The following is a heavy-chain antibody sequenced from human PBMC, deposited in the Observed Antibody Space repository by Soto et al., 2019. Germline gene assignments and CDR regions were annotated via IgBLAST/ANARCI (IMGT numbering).Heavy chain of an antibody. CDR3: ARNWNYQLRNGVLDV. CDR1: GYSFTSYW. Sequence: GESLKISCKGSGYSFTSYWIGWVRQMPGKGLEWMGIIYPGDSDTRYSPSFQGQVTISADKSISTAYLQWSSLKASDTAMYYCARNWNYQLRNGVLDVWSQGTTVTVSS. D-gene: IGHD1-7*01. J-gene: IGHJ6*02. V-gene: IGHV5-51*01. CDR2: IYPGDSDT.